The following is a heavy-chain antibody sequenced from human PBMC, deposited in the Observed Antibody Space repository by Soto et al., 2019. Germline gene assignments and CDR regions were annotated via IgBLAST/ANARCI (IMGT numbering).Heavy chain of an antibody. D-gene: IGHD5-18*01. V-gene: IGHV3-74*01. CDR2: INSDGGTT. CDR3: ARGSEYSYGSHYYGMDV. Sequence: GSLRLSGASSRFMFSSYWMHWVGQAPGKGLVWVSRINSDGGTTTYADSVKGRFTISRDNAKNTLYLQMNSLRAEDTAVYYCARGSEYSYGSHYYGMDVWGQGTTVTVSS. CDR1: RFMFSSYW. J-gene: IGHJ6*01.